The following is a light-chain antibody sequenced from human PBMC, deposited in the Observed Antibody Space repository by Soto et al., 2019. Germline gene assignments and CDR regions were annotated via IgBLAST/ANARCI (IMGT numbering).Light chain of an antibody. CDR3: QQRVNWRT. CDR1: QSVGTY. J-gene: IGKJ4*01. V-gene: IGKV3-11*01. CDR2: DAS. Sequence: EIVLTQSPAILSLSPGARATLSCRASQSVGTYLDWYQQKLGQAPRLLIYDASNRATGIPARFSGSGSGTDFTLTISSLEPEDFAVYYCQQRVNWRTFGGGTKVE.